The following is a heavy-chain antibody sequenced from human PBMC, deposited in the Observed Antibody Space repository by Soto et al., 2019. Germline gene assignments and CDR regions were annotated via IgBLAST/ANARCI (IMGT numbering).Heavy chain of an antibody. CDR3: AKGQGWSYYYDS. CDR2: IGGSGGT. J-gene: IGHJ4*02. D-gene: IGHD2-15*01. CDR1: GFTFSSYA. V-gene: IGHV3-23*01. Sequence: EVQLLESGGGLVQPGGSLRLSCAASGFTFSSYAMSWVRLAPGKGLEWFSSIGGSGGTYYADSVKSRFTISRDNSKNMLYLHLNSLRAEDTAMYYCAKGQGWSYYYDSWRQGTLVNVSS.